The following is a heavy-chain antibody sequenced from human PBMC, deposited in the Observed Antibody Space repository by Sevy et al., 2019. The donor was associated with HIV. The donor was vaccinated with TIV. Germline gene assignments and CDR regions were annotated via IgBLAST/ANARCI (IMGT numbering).Heavy chain of an antibody. V-gene: IGHV3-30*18. D-gene: IGHD3-10*01. Sequence: GGSLRLSCAASGFTFNGYGMHWVRQAPGKGLEWVAVILYDGSNEYYADSVKGRFTISIDNSKNTVYLQMNRLRTEDTAVYYCAKGLHYGSGSYYGGTDYWGQGTLVTVSS. CDR3: AKGLHYGSGSYYGGTDY. CDR1: GFTFNGYG. CDR2: ILYDGSNE. J-gene: IGHJ4*02.